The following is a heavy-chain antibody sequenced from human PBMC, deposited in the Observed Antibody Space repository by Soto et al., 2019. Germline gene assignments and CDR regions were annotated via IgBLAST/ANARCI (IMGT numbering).Heavy chain of an antibody. CDR2: IRSAAYGGTT. CDR3: TREILGYCSGGSCYHLDY. D-gene: IGHD2-15*01. V-gene: IGHV3-49*03. CDR1: GFTFGDYA. J-gene: IGHJ4*02. Sequence: GGSLRLSCTASGFTFGDYAMSWFHQAPGKGLEWVGFIRSAAYGGTTEYAASVKGRFTISRDDSKSIAYLQMNSLKTEDTAVYFCTREILGYCSGGSCYHLDYWGQGTLVTVSS.